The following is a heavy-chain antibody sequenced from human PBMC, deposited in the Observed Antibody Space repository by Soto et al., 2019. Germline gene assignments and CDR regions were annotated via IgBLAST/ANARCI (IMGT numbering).Heavy chain of an antibody. CDR1: GFTFSSYA. V-gene: IGHV3-23*01. CDR3: VKDRMAYNSVWDPFDI. Sequence: GGSLRLSCAASGFTFSSYAMSWVRQAPGKGLEWVSAISGSGDSTYYADSVKGRFTISRDDSKNTLLLQMNSLRAEDTAVYYCVKDRMAYNSVWDPFDIWGQGTMVTVSS. D-gene: IGHD1-20*01. J-gene: IGHJ3*02. CDR2: ISGSGDST.